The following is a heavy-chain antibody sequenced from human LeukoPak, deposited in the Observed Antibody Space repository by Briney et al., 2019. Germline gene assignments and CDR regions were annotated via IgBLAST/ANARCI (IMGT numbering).Heavy chain of an antibody. V-gene: IGHV1-69*13. D-gene: IGHD3-3*01. J-gene: IGHJ4*02. CDR3: ARVCDFWSGYYYDY. Sequence: ASVKVSCKASGGTFSSYAISWVRQAPGQGLEWMGGIIPIFGTANYAQKFQGRVTITADESTSTAYMELSSLRSEVTAVYYCARVCDFWSGYYYDYWGQGTLVTVSS. CDR2: IIPIFGTA. CDR1: GGTFSSYA.